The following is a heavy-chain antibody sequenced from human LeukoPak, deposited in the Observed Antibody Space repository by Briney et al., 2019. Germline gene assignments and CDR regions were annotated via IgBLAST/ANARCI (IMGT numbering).Heavy chain of an antibody. D-gene: IGHD3-16*01. CDR3: ARDRGGGYYYMDV. V-gene: IGHV3-21*01. CDR1: GFNFNTYT. Sequence: GGSLRLSCAASGFNFNTYTMNWVRQAPGKGLEWVSSISSDSSYIHYADAVHGRFTVSRDNAKNSLYLQMNSLRAEDTAVYYCARDRGGGYYYMDVWGKGTTVTVSS. CDR2: ISSDSSYI. J-gene: IGHJ6*03.